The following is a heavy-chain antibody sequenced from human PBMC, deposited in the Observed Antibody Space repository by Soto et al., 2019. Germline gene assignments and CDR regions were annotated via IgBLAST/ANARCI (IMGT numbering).Heavy chain of an antibody. Sequence: EVQLLESGGGLVQPGGSLRLSCAASGFTFSSYAMSWVRQAPGKGLEWVSAISGSGGSTYYADSVKCRFTISRDNSQNTLYLQMNSLRSEDTAVYYCAKGDDYGVNSGFCAFDIWGRGTMVTVSS. D-gene: IGHD4-17*01. CDR1: GFTFSSYA. V-gene: IGHV3-23*01. CDR2: ISGSGGST. CDR3: AKGDDYGVNSGFCAFDI. J-gene: IGHJ3*02.